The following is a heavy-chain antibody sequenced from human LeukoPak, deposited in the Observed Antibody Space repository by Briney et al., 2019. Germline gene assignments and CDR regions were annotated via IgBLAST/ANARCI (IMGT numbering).Heavy chain of an antibody. CDR3: AKALSSSFYYFDL. CDR1: GFTFSNYA. CDR2: IHGGGDVT. Sequence: GGSLRLSCAASGFTFSNYAMNWVRQAPEKGLEWVSTIHGGGDVTHYADFVKGRFTISRDNSRNTLYLQMNSLRAEDTAVYYCAKALSSSFYYFDLGGRGTLVTVSS. J-gene: IGHJ2*01. V-gene: IGHV3-23*01. D-gene: IGHD3-16*02.